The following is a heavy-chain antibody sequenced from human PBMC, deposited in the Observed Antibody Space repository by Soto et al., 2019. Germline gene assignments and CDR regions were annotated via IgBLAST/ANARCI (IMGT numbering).Heavy chain of an antibody. J-gene: IGHJ5*02. CDR1: GFTFSSYS. D-gene: IGHD6-13*01. CDR3: AKYSSSWYSLWFDP. Sequence: GGSLRLSCAASGFTFSSYSMNWVRQAPGKGLEWVSSISSSNSYIYYADSVKGRFTISRDNAKNSLYLQMNSLRAEDTAVYYCAKYSSSWYSLWFDPWGQGTLVTVSS. V-gene: IGHV3-21*01. CDR2: ISSSNSYI.